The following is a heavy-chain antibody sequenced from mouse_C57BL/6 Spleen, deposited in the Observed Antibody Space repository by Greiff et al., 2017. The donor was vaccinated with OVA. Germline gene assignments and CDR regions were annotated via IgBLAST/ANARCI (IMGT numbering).Heavy chain of an antibody. Sequence: QVQLQQPGAELVRPGSSVKLSCKASGYTFTSYWMHWVKQRPIQGLEWIGNIDPSDSGTHYNQKFKDKATLTVDKSSSTAYMQLSSLTSEDSAFYYCARALYYSNYDYAMDYWGQGTSGTVSS. CDR1: GYTFTSYW. D-gene: IGHD2-5*01. CDR3: ARALYYSNYDYAMDY. CDR2: IDPSDSGT. V-gene: IGHV1-52*01. J-gene: IGHJ4*01.